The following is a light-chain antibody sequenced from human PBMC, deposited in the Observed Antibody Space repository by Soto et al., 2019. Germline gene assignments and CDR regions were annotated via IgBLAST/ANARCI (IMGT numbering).Light chain of an antibody. CDR2: SNN. J-gene: IGLJ1*01. Sequence: QSVLTQPPSASGTPGQRVTISSSGSSSNIGSNTVNWYQQFPGTAPKLLIYSNNQRPSGVPDRFSGSKSGTSASLAISGLQSEDEADYYCAEWDDRLNGYVFGNGTKVTVL. CDR1: SSNIGSNT. V-gene: IGLV1-44*01. CDR3: AEWDDRLNGYV.